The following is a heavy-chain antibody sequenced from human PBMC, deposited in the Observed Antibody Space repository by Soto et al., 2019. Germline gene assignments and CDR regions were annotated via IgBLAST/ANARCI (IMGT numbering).Heavy chain of an antibody. CDR1: GGTFSSYA. CDR3: ARDRYDILTGYYYYYGMDV. Sequence: VASLKVSCKASGGTFSSYAISWVLQAPGQGLEWMGGIIPIFGTANYAQKFQGRVTITADESTSTAYMELSSLRSEDTAVYYCARDRYDILTGYYYYYGMDVWGQGXTVTVYS. CDR2: IIPIFGTA. D-gene: IGHD3-9*01. V-gene: IGHV1-69*13. J-gene: IGHJ6*02.